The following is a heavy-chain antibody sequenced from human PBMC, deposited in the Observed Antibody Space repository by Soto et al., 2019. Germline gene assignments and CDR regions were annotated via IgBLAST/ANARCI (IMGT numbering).Heavy chain of an antibody. J-gene: IGHJ4*02. D-gene: IGHD2-8*01. CDR3: ARDRYCTNGVCYLFDY. CDR2: IIPIFGTA. Sequence: QVQLVQSGAEVKKPGSSVKVSCKASGGTFSSYAISWVRQAPGQGLEWMGGIIPIFGTANYAQKFQGRVTITADESTSTAYMELSSLRSEDTAVYYCARDRYCTNGVCYLFDYWGQGTLVTVSS. CDR1: GGTFSSYA. V-gene: IGHV1-69*12.